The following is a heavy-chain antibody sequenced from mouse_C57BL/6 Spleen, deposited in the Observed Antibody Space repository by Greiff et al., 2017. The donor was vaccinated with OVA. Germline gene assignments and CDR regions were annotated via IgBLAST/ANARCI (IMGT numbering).Heavy chain of an antibody. J-gene: IGHJ3*01. CDR3: ARKDYDYDEGFAY. D-gene: IGHD2-4*01. V-gene: IGHV2-2*01. CDR2: IWSGGST. CDR1: GFSLTSYG. Sequence: QVQLQQSGPGLVQPSQSLSITCTVSGFSLTSYGVHWVRQSPGKGLEWLGVIWSGGSTDYNAAFIYRLSISKDNSKSQVFFKMNSLQADDTAIYYCARKDYDYDEGFAYWGQGTLVTVSA.